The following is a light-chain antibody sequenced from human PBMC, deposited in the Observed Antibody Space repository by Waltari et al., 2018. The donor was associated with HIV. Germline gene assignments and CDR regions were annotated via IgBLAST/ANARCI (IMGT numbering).Light chain of an antibody. CDR3: QSYDSSLSGPRV. CDR2: GNS. CDR1: SSNIGAGYD. J-gene: IGLJ1*01. Sequence: QSVLTQPPSVSGAPGQRVTISCTGSSSNIGAGYDVHWYQQLPGTAPKLLIYGNSNRPAGVPDRCSGSKSGTSASLAITGLQAEDEADYYCQSYDSSLSGPRVFGTGTKVTVL. V-gene: IGLV1-40*01.